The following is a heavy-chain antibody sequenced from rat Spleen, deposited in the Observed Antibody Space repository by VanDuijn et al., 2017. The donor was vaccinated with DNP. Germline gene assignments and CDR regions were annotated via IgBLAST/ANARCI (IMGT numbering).Heavy chain of an antibody. CDR1: GFTISTYW. J-gene: IGHJ2*01. CDR2: INTDGGDT. CDR3: ARHGAPTFDY. V-gene: IGHV5-58*01. D-gene: IGHD3-5*01. Sequence: EVQLVETGGGLVQPGRSLKLSCVASGFTISTYWMYWIRQAPGKGLEWVASINTDGGDTDYPDSVKGRFTISRDNAENTVYLQMNSLRSEDTATYYCARHGAPTFDYWGQGVMVTVSS.